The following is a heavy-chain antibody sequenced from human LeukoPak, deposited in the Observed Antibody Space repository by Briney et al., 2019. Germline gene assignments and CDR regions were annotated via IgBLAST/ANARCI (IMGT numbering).Heavy chain of an antibody. Sequence: SETLSLTCTVSGGSISSYYWSWIRQPPGKGLEWIGYIYYSGSTNYNPSLKSRVTISVDTSKNQFSLKLSSVTAADTAVYYCVQSAYYYYYYYMDVWGKGTTVTVSS. CDR3: VQSAYYYYYYYMDV. CDR1: GGSISSYY. J-gene: IGHJ6*03. CDR2: IYYSGST. V-gene: IGHV4-59*08.